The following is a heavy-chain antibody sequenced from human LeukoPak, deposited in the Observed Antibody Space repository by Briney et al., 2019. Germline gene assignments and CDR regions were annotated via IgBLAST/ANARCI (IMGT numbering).Heavy chain of an antibody. CDR1: GGSVSNNH. V-gene: IGHV4-59*02. J-gene: IGHJ6*02. CDR3: ARIGASGSYSYYYYGMDV. CDR2: VYYTGST. Sequence: SETLSLTCTVSGGSVSNNHWSWIRQPPGKGLEWIGYVYYTGSTQYNPSLRSRVTISVDTSKNQFSLKLSSVTAADTAVYYCARIGASGSYSYYYYGMDVWGQGTTVTVSS. D-gene: IGHD1-26*01.